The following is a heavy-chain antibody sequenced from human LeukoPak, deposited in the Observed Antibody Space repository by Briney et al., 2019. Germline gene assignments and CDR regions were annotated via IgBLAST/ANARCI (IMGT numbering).Heavy chain of an antibody. CDR1: GFTFSSSN. CDR2: ISKSNSYI. Sequence: GGSLRLSCAASGFTFSSSNINWVRQAPGKGLEWVSSISKSNSYIFYADSVKGRFTISRDNAKNSLYLQMNSLRAEDTAVYYCARWDGHCSSTSPPNCYYYMDVWGKGTTVTVSS. CDR3: ARWDGHCSSTSPPNCYYYMDV. V-gene: IGHV3-21*01. J-gene: IGHJ6*03. D-gene: IGHD2-2*01.